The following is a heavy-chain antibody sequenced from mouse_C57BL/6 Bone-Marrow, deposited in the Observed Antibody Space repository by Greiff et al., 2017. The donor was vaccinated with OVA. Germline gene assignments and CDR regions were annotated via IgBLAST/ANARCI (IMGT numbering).Heavy chain of an antibody. CDR2: IDPNSGGT. V-gene: IGHV1-72*01. Sequence: QVQLQQSGAELVKPGASVKLSCKASGYTFTSYWMHWVKQRPGRGLEWLGGIDPNSGGTKYNEKFKGKATLTVDKPSSTAYMRLKSLTSKDSAVNNCERAAHYDDYDDWYFDVWGTGTTVTVSS. CDR3: ERAAHYDDYDDWYFDV. J-gene: IGHJ1*03. CDR1: GYTFTSYW. D-gene: IGHD2-4*01.